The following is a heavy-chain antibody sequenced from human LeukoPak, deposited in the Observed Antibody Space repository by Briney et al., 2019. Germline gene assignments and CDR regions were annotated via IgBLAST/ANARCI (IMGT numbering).Heavy chain of an antibody. CDR2: MNPNSGNT. V-gene: IGHV1-8*01. J-gene: IGHJ4*02. CDR3: ARDRAYCSGGSCRESDY. D-gene: IGHD2-15*01. CDR1: GYTFTSYD. Sequence: ASVKVSCKASGYTFTSYDINWVRQATGQGLEWMGWMNPNSGNTGYAQKFQGRVTMTRDTSISTAYMELSRLRSDDTAVYYCARDRAYCSGGSCRESDYWGQGTLVTVSS.